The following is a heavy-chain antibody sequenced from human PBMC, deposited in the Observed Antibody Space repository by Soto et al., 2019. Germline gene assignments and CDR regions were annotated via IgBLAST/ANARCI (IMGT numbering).Heavy chain of an antibody. D-gene: IGHD2-2*01. V-gene: IGHV2-5*02. J-gene: IGHJ3*01. CDR2: IFWDDDT. CDR1: GFSFSADGVG. CDR3: AHAFRGTSWLNDAFDV. Sequence: QITLKESGPTLVKPTQTLTLTCIFSGFSFSADGVGVGWIRQPPGKALEWLALIFWDDDTRYSPSLKGRLTITKDTSKNQVVLTMTNMDPVDTATYYCAHAFRGTSWLNDAFDVWGQGTVVTVSS.